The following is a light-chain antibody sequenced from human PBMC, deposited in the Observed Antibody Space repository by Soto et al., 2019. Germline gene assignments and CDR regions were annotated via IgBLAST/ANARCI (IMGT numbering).Light chain of an antibody. J-gene: IGKJ5*01. Sequence: EIVLTQSPVTLSLSPGERATLSCMAIQSVSSSYLAWYQQKPGQAPRLLIYGASSRATGIPDRFSGSGSGTDFTLTISRLEPEDLAVYYCQQYGSSPPFTFGQGTRLEI. V-gene: IGKV3-20*01. CDR3: QQYGSSPPFT. CDR2: GAS. CDR1: QSVSSSY.